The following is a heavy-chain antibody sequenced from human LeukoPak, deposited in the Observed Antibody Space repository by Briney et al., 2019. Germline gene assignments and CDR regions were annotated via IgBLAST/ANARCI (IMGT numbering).Heavy chain of an antibody. CDR2: IYHSGST. J-gene: IGHJ5*02. CDR1: GGSISSGGYS. Sequence: SETLSLTCAVSGGSISSGGYSWSWIRQPPGKGLEWIGYIYHSGSTNYNPSLKSRVTISVDTSKNQFSLKLSSVTAADTAVYYCARRYCSSTSCYSPYNWFDPWGQGTLVTVSS. CDR3: ARRYCSSTSCYSPYNWFDP. V-gene: IGHV4-30-2*01. D-gene: IGHD2-2*02.